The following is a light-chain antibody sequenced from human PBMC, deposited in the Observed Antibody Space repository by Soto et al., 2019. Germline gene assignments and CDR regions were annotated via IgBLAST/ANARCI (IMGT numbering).Light chain of an antibody. V-gene: IGKV1-39*01. CDR3: QQTSSFPLS. CDR2: IAS. Sequence: IQMSQSPSSLSASVGDRVSITCRASQTVNNNYVNWYQQKPGEAPNLLIYIASGLQGGVPSRFNGSGSGTDFTLHINSLQPDDVATYFCQQTSSFPLSFGGGTKVEIK. CDR1: QTVNNNY. J-gene: IGKJ4*01.